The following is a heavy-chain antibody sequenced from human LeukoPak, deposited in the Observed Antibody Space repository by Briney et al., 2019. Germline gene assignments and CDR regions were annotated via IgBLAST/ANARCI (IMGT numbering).Heavy chain of an antibody. CDR2: ITPIFGTA. D-gene: IGHD2-2*01. CDR3: AREGTSDMRYCSSASCPTNAFDI. Sequence: SVKVSCKASGGTFSSYAISWVRQAPGQGLEWMGGITPIFGTANYAQKFQGRVTITTDESTSTAYMELSSLRSEDTAVYYCAREGTSDMRYCSSASCPTNAFDIWGQGTMVTVSS. J-gene: IGHJ3*02. V-gene: IGHV1-69*05. CDR1: GGTFSSYA.